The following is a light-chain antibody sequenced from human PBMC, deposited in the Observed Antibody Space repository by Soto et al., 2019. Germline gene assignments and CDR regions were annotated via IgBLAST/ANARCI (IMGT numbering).Light chain of an antibody. CDR3: QSYDSDKPVV. CDR1: SGNIADSY. J-gene: IGLJ2*01. V-gene: IGLV6-57*04. Sequence: NFMLTQPHSVSESPGKTVTISCTRSSGNIADSYVQWYQQRPGSAPTTVIYEDEQRPSGVPDRFSGSIDSSSNSASLTISGLRTEDEADYYWQSYDSDKPVVFGGGTKLTVL. CDR2: EDE.